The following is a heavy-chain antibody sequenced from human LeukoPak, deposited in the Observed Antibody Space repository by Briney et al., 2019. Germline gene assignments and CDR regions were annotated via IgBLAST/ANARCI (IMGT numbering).Heavy chain of an antibody. CDR2: ISASNGNT. Sequence: ASVKVSCKASGDTFTSYGISWLRQAPGQGLEWMGWISASNGNTNYAQNLQGRLTMTTDTSTSTVYMELSSLKSDDTAVYYCARDWYCSGGSCIDLFDYWGQGILVTVSS. D-gene: IGHD2-15*01. J-gene: IGHJ4*02. CDR3: ARDWYCSGGSCIDLFDY. CDR1: GDTFTSYG. V-gene: IGHV1-18*01.